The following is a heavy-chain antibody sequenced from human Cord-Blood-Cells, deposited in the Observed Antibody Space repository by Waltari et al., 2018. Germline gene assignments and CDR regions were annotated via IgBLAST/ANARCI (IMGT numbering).Heavy chain of an antibody. CDR1: GYTLTALS. V-gene: IGHV1-24*01. CDR3: ATEAPDSSGYYYWFDP. CDR2: FDPEDGET. D-gene: IGHD3-22*01. J-gene: IGHJ5*02. Sequence: QVPLVQSGAEVKEPGASVKVSCQVSGYTLTALSMHGVRQAPGKGLEWMGGFDPEDGETIYAQKFQGRVTMTEDTSTDTAYMELSSLRSEDTAVYYCATEAPDSSGYYYWFDPWGQGTLVTVSS.